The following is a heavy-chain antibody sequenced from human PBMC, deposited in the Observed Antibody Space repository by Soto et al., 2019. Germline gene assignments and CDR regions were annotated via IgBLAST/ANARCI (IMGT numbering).Heavy chain of an antibody. D-gene: IGHD3-22*01. CDR2: IYSGGST. CDR1: GFTVSSNY. CDR3: ARVGHYYVSGGAFDI. Sequence: EVQLVETGGGLIQPGGSLRLSCAASGFTVSSNYMSWVRQAPGKGLEWVSVIYSGGSTYYADSVKGRFTISRDNSKNTLYLQMNSLRAEDTAVYYCARVGHYYVSGGAFDIWGQGTMVTVSS. V-gene: IGHV3-53*02. J-gene: IGHJ3*02.